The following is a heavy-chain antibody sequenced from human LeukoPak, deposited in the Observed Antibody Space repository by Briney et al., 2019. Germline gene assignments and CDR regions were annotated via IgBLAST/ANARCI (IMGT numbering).Heavy chain of an antibody. V-gene: IGHV4-61*08. Sequence: PSETLSLTCTVSGGSISSGGYYWSWIRQPPGKGLEWIGYIYYSGSTNYNPSLKSRVTISVDTSKNQFSLKLSSVTAADTAVYYCARVVEMAYPPRGFDYWGQGTLVTVSS. CDR3: ARVVEMAYPPRGFDY. D-gene: IGHD5-24*01. CDR1: GGSISSGGYY. CDR2: IYYSGST. J-gene: IGHJ4*02.